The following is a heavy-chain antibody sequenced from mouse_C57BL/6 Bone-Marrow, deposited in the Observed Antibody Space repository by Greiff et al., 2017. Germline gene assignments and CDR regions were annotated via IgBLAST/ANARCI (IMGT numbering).Heavy chain of an antibody. CDR1: GFNIKDDY. J-gene: IGHJ2*01. D-gene: IGHD1-1*01. CDR2: IDPENGDT. V-gene: IGHV14-4*01. Sequence: EVKLMESGAELVRPGASVKLSCTASGFNIKDDYMHWVKQRPEQGLEWIGWIDPENGDTEYASKFQGKATITADTSSNTAYLQRSSLTSEDTAVYYCTTPTVTYYDYWGQGTTLTVSS. CDR3: TTPTVTYYDY.